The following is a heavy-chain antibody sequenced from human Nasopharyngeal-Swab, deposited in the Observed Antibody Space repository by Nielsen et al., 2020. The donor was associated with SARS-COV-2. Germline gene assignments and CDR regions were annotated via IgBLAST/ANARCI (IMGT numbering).Heavy chain of an antibody. D-gene: IGHD5/OR15-5a*01. V-gene: IGHV5-51*01. CDR3: ARIPSTLPDY. J-gene: IGHJ4*02. Sequence: KVSCKGSGYSFTSYWIGWVRQTPGKGLEWMGIIYPGDSDTSYSPSFQGQVTISADKSISTAYLQWSSLKASDIAMYYCARIPSTLPDYWGQGTLVTVSS. CDR2: IYPGDSDT. CDR1: GYSFTSYW.